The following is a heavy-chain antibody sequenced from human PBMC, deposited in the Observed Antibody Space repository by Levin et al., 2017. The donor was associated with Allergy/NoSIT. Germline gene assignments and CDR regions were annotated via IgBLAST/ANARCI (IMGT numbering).Heavy chain of an antibody. D-gene: IGHD6-13*01. Sequence: GGSLRLSCAASGFTFSSYAMSWVRQAPGKGLEWVSAISGSGGSTYYADSVKGRFTISRDNSKNTLYLQMNSLRAEDTAVYYCAKQQLVSYYYDYGMDVWGQGTTVTVSS. CDR2: ISGSGGST. CDR3: AKQQLVSYYYDYGMDV. V-gene: IGHV3-23*01. CDR1: GFTFSSYA. J-gene: IGHJ6*02.